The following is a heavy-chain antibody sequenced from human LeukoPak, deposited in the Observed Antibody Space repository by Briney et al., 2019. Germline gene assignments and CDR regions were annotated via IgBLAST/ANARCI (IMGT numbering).Heavy chain of an antibody. V-gene: IGHV3-23*01. D-gene: IGHD2-8*01. J-gene: IGHJ6*03. CDR3: AKNRGHCVNGVCHNYYYMDV. CDR1: GFTFSSYA. CDR2: ISGGGGST. Sequence: GGSLRLSCAASGFTFSSYAMSWVRQAPGKGLEWVSTISGGGGSTDYADSVKGRFTISRDNSKNTLYLQMNSLMNSLRAEDTAVYFRAKNRGHCVNGVCHNYYYMDVWGKGTTVTVSS.